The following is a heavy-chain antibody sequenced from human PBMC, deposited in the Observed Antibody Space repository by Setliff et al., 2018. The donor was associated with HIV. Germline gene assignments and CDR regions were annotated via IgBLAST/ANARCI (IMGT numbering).Heavy chain of an antibody. V-gene: IGHV4-59*01. J-gene: IGHJ3*01. Sequence: SETLSLTCIVSGGSISTYYWSWIRQPPGKGLEWIGSIYFTGSSDNNPSLKSRVTLSVYTSKHQFSLKLSSVTAADTAVYYCARVQMASAAFDVWGQGTMVTVSS. CDR3: ARVQMASAAFDV. CDR2: IYFTGSS. CDR1: GGSISTYY.